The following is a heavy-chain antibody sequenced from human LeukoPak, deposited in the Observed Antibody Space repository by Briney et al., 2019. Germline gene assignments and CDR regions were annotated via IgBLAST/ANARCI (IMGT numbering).Heavy chain of an antibody. CDR3: ARDKAFLTGYYLHYYYYGMDV. V-gene: IGHV3-30-3*01. Sequence: RGSLRLSCAASGFTFSSYAMHWVRQAPGKGLEWVAVISYDGSNKYYADSVKGRFTISRDNSKNTLYLQMNSLRAEDTAVYYCARDKAFLTGYYLHYYYYGMDVWGQGTTVTVSS. CDR2: ISYDGSNK. CDR1: GFTFSSYA. J-gene: IGHJ6*02. D-gene: IGHD3-9*01.